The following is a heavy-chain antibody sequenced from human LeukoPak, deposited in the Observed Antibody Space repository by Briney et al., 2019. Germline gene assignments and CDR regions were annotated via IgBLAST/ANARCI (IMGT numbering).Heavy chain of an antibody. CDR3: ARGTGPYSGYDSEFDY. V-gene: IGHV3-21*01. J-gene: IGHJ4*02. CDR2: ISSSSSYI. Sequence: GRLLRLSYAASGFTFSSYSMNSVRQPPGKGLEWVSSISSSSSYIYYADSVKGRFTISRDNAKNSLYLQMNSLRAEDTAVYYCARGTGPYSGYDSEFDYWGQGTLVTVSS. D-gene: IGHD5-12*01. CDR1: GFTFSSYS.